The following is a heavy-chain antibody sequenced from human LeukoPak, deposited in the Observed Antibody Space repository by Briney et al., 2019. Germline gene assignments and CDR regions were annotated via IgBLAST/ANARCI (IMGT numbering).Heavy chain of an antibody. D-gene: IGHD6-13*01. CDR1: GLTFSSYG. CDR2: ISYDGSNK. V-gene: IGHV3-30*18. Sequence: GGSLRLSCAASGLTFSSYGMHWVRQAPGKGLEWVAVISYDGSNKYYADSVKGRFTISRDNSKNTLYLQMNSLRAEDTAVYYCAKIAIAAAGIDYWGQGTLVTVSS. CDR3: AKIAIAAAGIDY. J-gene: IGHJ4*02.